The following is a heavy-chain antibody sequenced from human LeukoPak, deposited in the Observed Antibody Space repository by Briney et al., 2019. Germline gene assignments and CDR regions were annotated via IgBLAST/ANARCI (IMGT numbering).Heavy chain of an antibody. CDR2: INHSGST. V-gene: IGHV4-34*01. Sequence: PSETLSLTCAVYGGSFSGYYWSWIRQPPGKGLEWIGEINHSGSTNYNPSLKSRVTISVDTSKNQFSLKLSSVTAADTAVYYCAREVRRQLKRLYYYGMDVWGQGTTVTVSS. D-gene: IGHD1-1*01. CDR3: AREVRRQLKRLYYYGMDV. J-gene: IGHJ6*02. CDR1: GGSFSGYY.